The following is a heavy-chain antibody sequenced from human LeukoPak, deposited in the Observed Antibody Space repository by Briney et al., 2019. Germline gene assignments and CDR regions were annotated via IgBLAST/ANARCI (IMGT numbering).Heavy chain of an antibody. CDR1: GYTFTGYY. D-gene: IGHD5-18*01. CDR2: INPNSGGT. V-gene: IGHV1-2*02. CDR3: AREGEYSYGYDY. Sequence: ASVKVSCKASGYTFTGYYMHWVRQAPGQGLEWMGWINPNSGGTNYAQKFQGGVTMTRDTSISTAYMELSRLRSDDTAVYYCAREGEYSYGYDYWGQGTLVTVSS. J-gene: IGHJ4*02.